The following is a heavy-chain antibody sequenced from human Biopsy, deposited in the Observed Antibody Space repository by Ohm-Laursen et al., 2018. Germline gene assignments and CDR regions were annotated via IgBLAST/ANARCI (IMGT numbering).Heavy chain of an antibody. Sequence: TSVKASCNASGDTFNKYGIFWVRQAPGQGLEWMGRIIPIVDIVNYAQRFQGRVTMTADKSTSTAYLDLSSLISEDTAVYYCARGGSGSGYYGMDVWGQGTTVTVSS. J-gene: IGHJ6*02. CDR1: GDTFNKYG. CDR2: IIPIVDIV. D-gene: IGHD3-10*01. CDR3: ARGGSGSGYYGMDV. V-gene: IGHV1-69*04.